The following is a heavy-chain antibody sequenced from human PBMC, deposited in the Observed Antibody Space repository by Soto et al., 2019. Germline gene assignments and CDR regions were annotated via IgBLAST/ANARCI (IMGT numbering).Heavy chain of an antibody. CDR2: IFHDGNT. J-gene: IGHJ5*02. Sequence: SETLSLTCAVSGASIGSGGWWSWVRQPPGKGLEWIAEIFHDGNTNYSPSLKSRVTISVDKSQNQFSLNVYSVTAADTAVYYCARHEGWTGPDQWGQGXLVTVYS. CDR3: ARHEGWTGPDQ. CDR1: GASIGSGGW. V-gene: IGHV4-4*02. D-gene: IGHD2-8*02.